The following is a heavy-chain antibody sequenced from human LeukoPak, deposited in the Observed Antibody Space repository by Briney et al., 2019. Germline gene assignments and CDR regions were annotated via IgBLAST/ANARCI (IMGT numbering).Heavy chain of an antibody. J-gene: IGHJ3*02. CDR3: ARILGYSSGWYDQGAFDI. Sequence: SETLSLTCAVSGGPISSGGYSWSWIRQPPGKGLEWIGYIYHSGSTYYNPSLKSRVTISVDRSKNQFSLKLSSVTAADTAVYYCARILGYSSGWYDQGAFDIWGQGIMVTVSS. V-gene: IGHV4-30-2*01. D-gene: IGHD6-19*01. CDR1: GGPISSGGYS. CDR2: IYHSGST.